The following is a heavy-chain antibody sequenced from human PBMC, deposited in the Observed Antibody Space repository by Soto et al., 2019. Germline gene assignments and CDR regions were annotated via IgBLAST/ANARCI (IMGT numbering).Heavy chain of an antibody. V-gene: IGHV3-30*18. J-gene: IGHJ4*02. CDR1: GFTFSFYG. CDR2: ISYDGDNQ. D-gene: IGHD3-22*01. CDR3: AKNVEGSSGPYRPSPLSFGY. Sequence: QVHLVESGGGVVQPGRSLRLSCAASGFTFSFYGMHWVRQTPGKGLEWVAVISYDGDNQYYADSVKGRFTISRDNSKNQXYXXMNSLSAEDTALYYCAKNVEGSSGPYRPSPLSFGYWGQGTLVTVSS.